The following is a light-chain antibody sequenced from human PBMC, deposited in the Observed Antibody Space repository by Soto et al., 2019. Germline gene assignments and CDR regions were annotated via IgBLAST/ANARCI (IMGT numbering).Light chain of an antibody. CDR2: EVT. CDR1: SGDVGGYNY. V-gene: IGLV2-14*01. Sequence: QSALTQPAYVSGSPGQSITISCTGTSGDVGGYNYVSWYQQHPGKAPKLMIYEVTNRPSGVSNRFSGSKSGNTASLTISGLQAEDEADYYCTSYTRSATPYIYGTGTKVTVL. J-gene: IGLJ1*01. CDR3: TSYTRSATPYI.